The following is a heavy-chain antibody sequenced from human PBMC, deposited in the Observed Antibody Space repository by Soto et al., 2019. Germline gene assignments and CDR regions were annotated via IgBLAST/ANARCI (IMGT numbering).Heavy chain of an antibody. CDR3: ARMNYIWGSYRPGGSDY. J-gene: IGHJ4*02. CDR2: IYYSGST. CDR1: GGSISSSSYY. Sequence: PSETLSLTCTVSGGSISSSSYYWGWIRQPPGKGLEWIGSIYYSGSTYYNPSLKSRVTISVDTSKNQFSLKLSSVTAADTAVYYCARMNYIWGSYRPGGSDYWGQGTLVTVSS. D-gene: IGHD3-16*02. V-gene: IGHV4-39*01.